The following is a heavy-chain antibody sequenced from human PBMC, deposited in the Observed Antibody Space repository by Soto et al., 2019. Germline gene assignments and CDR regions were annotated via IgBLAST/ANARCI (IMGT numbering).Heavy chain of an antibody. CDR2: ISSSSSTI. Sequence: PGGSLRLSCAASGCTFSSYSGNWVLQAPGKGLEWVSYISSSSSTIYYADSVKGRFTISRDNAKNSLYLQMNSLRDEDTAVYYCASTTYYYDSSGEWFDYWGQGTLVTVSS. CDR3: ASTTYYYDSSGEWFDY. V-gene: IGHV3-48*02. CDR1: GCTFSSYS. D-gene: IGHD3-22*01. J-gene: IGHJ4*02.